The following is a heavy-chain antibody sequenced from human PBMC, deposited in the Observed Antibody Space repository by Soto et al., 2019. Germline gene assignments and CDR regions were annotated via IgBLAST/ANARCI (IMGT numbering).Heavy chain of an antibody. V-gene: IGHV4-59*01. J-gene: IGHJ4*02. CDR2: IYYSGST. Sequence: QVQLQESGPGLVKPSETLSLTCTVSGGSISSYYWSWIRQPPGKGLEWIGYIYYSGSTNYNPSLKSRVTISVDTSKNQFSLKLSSVTAADTAVYYCARGFRYSYGFFDYWGQGTLVTVSS. D-gene: IGHD5-18*01. CDR1: GGSISSYY. CDR3: ARGFRYSYGFFDY.